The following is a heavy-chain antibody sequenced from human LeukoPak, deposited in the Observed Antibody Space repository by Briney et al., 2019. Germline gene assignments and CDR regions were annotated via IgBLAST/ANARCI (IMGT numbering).Heavy chain of an antibody. CDR3: ARDRPYYYDSSGLGPDAFDI. Sequence: ASVKVSCKASGYTFTSYYMHWVRQAPGQGLEWMGIINPSGGSTSYAQKFQGRVTMTGDTSTSTVYMELSSLRSEDTAVYYCARDRPYYYDSSGLGPDAFDIWGQGTMVTVSS. V-gene: IGHV1-46*01. D-gene: IGHD3-22*01. CDR2: INPSGGST. CDR1: GYTFTSYY. J-gene: IGHJ3*02.